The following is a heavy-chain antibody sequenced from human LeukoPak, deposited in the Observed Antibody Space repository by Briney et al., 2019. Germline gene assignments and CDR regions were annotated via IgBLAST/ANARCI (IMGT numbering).Heavy chain of an antibody. D-gene: IGHD1-26*01. Sequence: GGSLRLSCAASGFTSSSYAMSWVRQAPGKGLEWVSAISGSGGSTYYADSVKGRFTISRDNSKNTLYLQMNSLRAEDTAVYCCAKVGSLWGFDYWGQGTLVTVSS. CDR2: ISGSGGST. J-gene: IGHJ4*02. V-gene: IGHV3-23*01. CDR1: GFTSSSYA. CDR3: AKVGSLWGFDY.